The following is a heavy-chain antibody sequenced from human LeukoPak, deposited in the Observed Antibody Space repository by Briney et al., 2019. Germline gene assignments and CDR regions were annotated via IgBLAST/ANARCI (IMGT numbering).Heavy chain of an antibody. D-gene: IGHD3-10*01. CDR2: IYYRGTT. Sequence: PSQTLSLTCTVAGGSINTGDYYWSWIRQPPGMGLEWIGYIYYRGTTYYNPSLKSRLTMSVETSKNQFSLKLSSVTAADTAVYYCARVSYGPGSYTAYYFDYWGQGTLVTVSS. CDR3: ARVSYGPGSYTAYYFDY. CDR1: GGSINTGDYY. V-gene: IGHV4-30-4*01. J-gene: IGHJ4*02.